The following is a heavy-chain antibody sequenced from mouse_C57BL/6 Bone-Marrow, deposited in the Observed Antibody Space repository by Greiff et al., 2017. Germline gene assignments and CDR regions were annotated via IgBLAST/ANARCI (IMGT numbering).Heavy chain of an antibody. J-gene: IGHJ4*01. V-gene: IGHV1-59*01. Sequence: QVQLQQPGAELVRPGTSVKLSCKASGYTFTSYWMHWVKQRPGQGLEWIGVIDPSDSYTNYNQKFKGKATLTVDTSSSTAYMQLSSLTSEDSAVYYCARFITTVVAEDWYYAMDYWGQGTSVTVSS. CDR1: GYTFTSYW. CDR2: IDPSDSYT. D-gene: IGHD1-1*01. CDR3: ARFITTVVAEDWYYAMDY.